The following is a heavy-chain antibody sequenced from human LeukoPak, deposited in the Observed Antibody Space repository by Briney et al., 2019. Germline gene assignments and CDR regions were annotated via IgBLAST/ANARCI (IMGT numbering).Heavy chain of an antibody. Sequence: GGSLRLSCAASGFTFSANWMGWVRQAAGKGLEWVANINQDGSGKYYVDSVQGRFTISRDNAQSSLFLQMNGLRVEDTALYYCAKEGGDRRFDYWGQGALVTVSS. J-gene: IGHJ4*02. CDR2: INQDGSGK. CDR3: AKEGGDRRFDY. CDR1: GFTFSANW. V-gene: IGHV3-7*01. D-gene: IGHD2-21*02.